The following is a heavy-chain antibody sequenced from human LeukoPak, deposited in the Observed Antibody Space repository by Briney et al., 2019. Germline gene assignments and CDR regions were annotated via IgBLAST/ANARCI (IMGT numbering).Heavy chain of an antibody. CDR3: AKDAHHYYYYGMDV. Sequence: PGGSLRLSCAASGFTFDDYAMHWVRQAPGKGLEWVSGISWNSGSIGYADSVKGRFTISRDNAKNSLYLQMNSLRAEDTALYYCAKDAHHYYYYGMDVWGQGTTVTVSS. CDR1: GFTFDDYA. CDR2: ISWNSGSI. V-gene: IGHV3-9*01. J-gene: IGHJ6*02.